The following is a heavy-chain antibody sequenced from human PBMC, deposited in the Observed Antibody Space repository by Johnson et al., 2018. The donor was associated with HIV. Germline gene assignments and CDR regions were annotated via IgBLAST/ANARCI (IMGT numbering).Heavy chain of an antibody. CDR3: AKQYYGSGGSVHAFDI. CDR2: IYSGGST. V-gene: IGHV3-NL1*01. J-gene: IGHJ3*02. D-gene: IGHD3-10*01. Sequence: QMQLVESGGGLVQPGGSLRLSCAASGFTFSSYGMHWVRQAPGKGLEWVAVIYSGGSTYYADSAKGRFTIYRDNSKNTVYLQMNSLRAEDTAVYYCAKQYYGSGGSVHAFDIWGQGTMVTVSS. CDR1: GFTFSSYG.